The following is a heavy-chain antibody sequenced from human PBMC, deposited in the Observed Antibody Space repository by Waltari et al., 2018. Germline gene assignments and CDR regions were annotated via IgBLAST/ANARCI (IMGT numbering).Heavy chain of an antibody. CDR1: GFTFGSYA. Sequence: EVRLLESGGGLVQPGGSLRLSCAASGFTFGSYAMSWVRQAPGKGLGWVSGISGSGGSTSYADSVRGRFIISRDNSKNTLYLQMNSLRAEDTAVYYCAKTSRLVWDDLDVWGQGTMVTVSS. V-gene: IGHV3-23*01. D-gene: IGHD6-6*01. CDR3: AKTSRLVWDDLDV. J-gene: IGHJ6*02. CDR2: ISGSGGST.